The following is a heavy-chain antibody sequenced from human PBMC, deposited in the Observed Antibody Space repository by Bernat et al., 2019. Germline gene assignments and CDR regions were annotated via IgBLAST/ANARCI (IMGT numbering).Heavy chain of an antibody. CDR2: ISYDGSNK. V-gene: IGHV3-30*01. CDR3: ARVGRIQNIYYYYYMDV. D-gene: IGHD2/OR15-2a*01. J-gene: IGHJ6*03. Sequence: QVQLVESGGGVVQPVRSLRLSCAASGFTFSSYAMHWVRQAPGKGLEWVAVISYDGSNKYYADSVKGRFTISRDNSKNTLYLQMNSLRAEDTAVYYCARVGRIQNIYYYYYMDVWGKGTTVTVSS. CDR1: GFTFSSYA.